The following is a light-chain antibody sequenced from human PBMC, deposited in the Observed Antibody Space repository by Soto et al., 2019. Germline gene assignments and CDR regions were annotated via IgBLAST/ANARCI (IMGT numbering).Light chain of an antibody. CDR1: QSISSGY. V-gene: IGKV3-20*01. CDR2: GAS. CDR3: QQYGGSLLT. J-gene: IGKJ4*01. Sequence: EIVLTQSPGTLSLSPGERATLSCRASQSISSGYLAWYQQKPGQAPRLLIYGASSRATGIPDRFSGSGSGTDFTLTISRLEPEDFALYYCQQYGGSLLTFGGGTKVEIK.